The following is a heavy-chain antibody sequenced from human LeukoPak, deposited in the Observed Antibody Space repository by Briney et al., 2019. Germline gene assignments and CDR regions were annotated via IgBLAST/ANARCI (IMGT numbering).Heavy chain of an antibody. CDR3: ARGGIVGATDYYYGMDV. CDR2: IWYDGSNK. D-gene: IGHD1-26*01. J-gene: IGHJ6*02. CDR1: GFSFSSYG. V-gene: IGHV3-33*08. Sequence: PGGSLRLSCAASGFSFSSYGMHWVRQAPGKGLGWVAVIWYDGSNKYYADSVKGRFTISRDNSKNTLYLQMNSLRAEDTAVYYCARGGIVGATDYYYGMDVWGQGTTVTVSS.